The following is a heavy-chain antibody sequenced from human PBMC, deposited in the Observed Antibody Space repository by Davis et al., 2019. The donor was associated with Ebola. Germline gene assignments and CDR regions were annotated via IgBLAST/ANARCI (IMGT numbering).Heavy chain of an antibody. CDR3: ARVGDYGDYLDY. Sequence: SAQVSCKASGGTFSSYAISWVRQAPGQGLEWMGRIIPILGIANYAQKFQGRVTITADKSTSTAYMELSSLRSEDTAVYYCARVGDYGDYLDYWGQGTLVTVSS. D-gene: IGHD4-17*01. CDR2: IIPILGIA. V-gene: IGHV1-69*04. CDR1: GGTFSSYA. J-gene: IGHJ4*02.